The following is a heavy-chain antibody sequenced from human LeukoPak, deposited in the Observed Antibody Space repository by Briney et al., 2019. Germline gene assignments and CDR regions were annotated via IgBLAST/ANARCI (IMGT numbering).Heavy chain of an antibody. V-gene: IGHV3-30-3*02. D-gene: IGHD3-16*02. CDR1: GLTFRSHA. CDR2: IWYDGSNK. J-gene: IGHJ4*02. CDR3: AKDRSWHGLEY. Sequence: GTSLRLSCATSGLTFRSHAMHWVRQSPGKGLEWVAQIWYDGSNKYYADSVKGRFSVSRDNSKNTLYLQMDSLRGEDTAVYYCAKDRSWHGLEYWGQGALVTVSS.